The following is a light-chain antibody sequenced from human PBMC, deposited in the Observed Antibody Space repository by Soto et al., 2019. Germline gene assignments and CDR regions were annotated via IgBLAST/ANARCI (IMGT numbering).Light chain of an antibody. Sequence: EIVLTQSPGTLSLSPGESATLSCRASQSVRSSYLAWYQQKPGQAPRLLIYGASSRPTGIPDRFSGSGSGTDFTLTISRLEPEDFAVYYCQQYGSSPWTFGQGTKVDIK. V-gene: IGKV3-20*01. CDR3: QQYGSSPWT. CDR2: GAS. J-gene: IGKJ1*01. CDR1: QSVRSSY.